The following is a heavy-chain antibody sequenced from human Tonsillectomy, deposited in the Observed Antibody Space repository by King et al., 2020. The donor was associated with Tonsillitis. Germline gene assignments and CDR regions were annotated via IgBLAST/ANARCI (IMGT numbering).Heavy chain of an antibody. CDR3: ARSRSDSSWYWYFDL. Sequence: VTLKESGPVLVKPTETLTLTCTVSGFSLSNTRMGVSWIRQPPGKALEWLVHIFSNDEKSYNTSLKSGLTISKDTSKSQVVLIMTNMDPVDTSTYYCARSRSDSSWYWYFDLWGRGTLVTVSS. V-gene: IGHV2-26*01. CDR2: IFSNDEK. D-gene: IGHD6-13*01. J-gene: IGHJ2*01. CDR1: GFSLSNTRMG.